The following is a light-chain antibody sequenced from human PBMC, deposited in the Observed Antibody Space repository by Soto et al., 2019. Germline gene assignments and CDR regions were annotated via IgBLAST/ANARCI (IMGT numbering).Light chain of an antibody. Sequence: DIQMTQSPSSLSAAVGDRVTITCRASQSISSYLKLYQQKPGKAPKPLIYAASSLQSGLPSRFSGSGSGTDFTLTINSLQPEHFATYYCQQTYSTPRTFGQGTKV. V-gene: IGKV1-39*01. CDR2: AAS. CDR3: QQTYSTPRT. CDR1: QSISSY. J-gene: IGKJ1*01.